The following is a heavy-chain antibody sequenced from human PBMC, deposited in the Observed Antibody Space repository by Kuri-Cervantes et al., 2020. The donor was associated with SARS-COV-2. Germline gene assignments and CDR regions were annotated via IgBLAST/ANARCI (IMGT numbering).Heavy chain of an antibody. CDR1: GFAFDDYA. V-gene: IGHV4-59*08. CDR2: IYYSGST. CDR3: ARLRTTLGRAGWFDP. J-gene: IGHJ5*02. Sequence: ESLKISCAASGFAFDDYAMHWVRQAPGKGLEWIGYIYYSGSTNYNPSLKSRVTISVDTSKNQFSLKLSSVTAADTAVYYCARLRTTLGRAGWFDPWGQGTLVTVSS. D-gene: IGHD1-1*01.